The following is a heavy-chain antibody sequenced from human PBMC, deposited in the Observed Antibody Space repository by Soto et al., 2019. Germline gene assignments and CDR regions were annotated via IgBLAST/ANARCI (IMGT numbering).Heavy chain of an antibody. CDR2: INGDGSIT. CDR1: GFTFSSYW. Sequence: GSLRLSCVASGFTFSSYWMHWVRQAPGKGLVWVSRINGDGSITRYADSVKGRFNISRDNTKNTLYVQMSSLRAEDTAVYYCGGSNCASRVAHCGRGALVTFCS. V-gene: IGHV3-74*01. J-gene: IGHJ4*02. CDR3: GGSNCASRVAH. D-gene: IGHD7-27*01.